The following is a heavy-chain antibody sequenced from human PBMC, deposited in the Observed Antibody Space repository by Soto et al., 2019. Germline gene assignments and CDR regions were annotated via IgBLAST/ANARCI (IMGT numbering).Heavy chain of an antibody. V-gene: IGHV4-59*08. J-gene: IGHJ4*02. D-gene: IGHD3-10*01. CDR1: GGSISTYY. CDR3: ARQVPLMVRGVLFGPPRYYFDY. CDR2: IYYSGST. Sequence: SETLSLTCTLSGGSISTYYWSWIRQPPGKGLEWIGNIYYSGSTNYNSSLKSRVTISLDTSKNQFSLKLNFVTAADTAVYYCARQVPLMVRGVLFGPPRYYFDYWGQGTLVTVPS.